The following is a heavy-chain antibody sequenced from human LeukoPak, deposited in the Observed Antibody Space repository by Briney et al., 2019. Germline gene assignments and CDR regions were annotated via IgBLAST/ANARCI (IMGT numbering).Heavy chain of an antibody. D-gene: IGHD3-22*01. V-gene: IGHV4-39*01. CDR3: ARIMREEITMIVVVTDALDI. Sequence: SETLSLTCTVSGDSISSYYWSWIRQPPGKGLEWIGSIYYSGSTYYNPSLKSRVTISVDTSKNQFSLKLSSVTAADTAVYYCARIMREEITMIVVVTDALDIWGQGTMVTVSS. J-gene: IGHJ3*02. CDR1: GDSISSYY. CDR2: IYYSGST.